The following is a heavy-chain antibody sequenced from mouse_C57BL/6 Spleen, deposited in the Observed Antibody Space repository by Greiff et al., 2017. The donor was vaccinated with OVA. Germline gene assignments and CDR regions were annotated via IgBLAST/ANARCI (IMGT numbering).Heavy chain of an antibody. J-gene: IGHJ2*01. V-gene: IGHV1-64*01. Sequence: QVQLQQPGAELVKPGASVKLSCKASGYTFTSYWMHWVKQRPGQGLEWIGMIHPNSGSTNYNEKFKSKATLTVDKSSSTAYMQLSSLTSEDSAVYYCARKDDGYYYFDYWGQGTTLTVSS. CDR3: ARKDDGYYYFDY. CDR1: GYTFTSYW. D-gene: IGHD2-3*01. CDR2: IHPNSGST.